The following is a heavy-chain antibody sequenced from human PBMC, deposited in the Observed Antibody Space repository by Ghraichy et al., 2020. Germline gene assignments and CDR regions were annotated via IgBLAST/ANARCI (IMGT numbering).Heavy chain of an antibody. J-gene: IGHJ4*02. CDR2: INHSGST. Sequence: SETLSLTCAVYGGSFSGYYWSWFRQPPGKGLEWIGEINHSGSTNYNPSLKSRVTISVDTSKNQFSLKLSSVTAADTAVYYCARGSGYGGNSWGQGTLVTVSS. V-gene: IGHV4-34*01. CDR3: ARGSGYGGNS. CDR1: GGSFSGYY. D-gene: IGHD4-23*01.